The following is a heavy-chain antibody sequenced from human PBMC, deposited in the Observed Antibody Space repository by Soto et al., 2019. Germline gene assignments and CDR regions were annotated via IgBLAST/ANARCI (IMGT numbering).Heavy chain of an antibody. Sequence: QVQLQESGPGLVKPSETLSLTCSVSGGSVSSGSYYWSWIRQPPGKGLEWIGDIYYSGSTNDNPSLKSRVTISVDTSKNQFALKLSSVTAADTAVYYCAREGYSYAPILDYWGQGTLVTVSS. V-gene: IGHV4-61*01. D-gene: IGHD5-18*01. J-gene: IGHJ4*02. CDR2: IYYSGST. CDR1: GGSVSSGSYY. CDR3: AREGYSYAPILDY.